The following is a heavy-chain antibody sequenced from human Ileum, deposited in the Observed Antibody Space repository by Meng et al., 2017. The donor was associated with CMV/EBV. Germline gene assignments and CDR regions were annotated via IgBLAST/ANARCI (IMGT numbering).Heavy chain of an antibody. D-gene: IGHD3-22*01. Sequence: QLQLQESGTGLVKPSATLSLPCTVSGDSISSGNNYWGWIRQPPGRRLEWIGSIYYTGSTYYSPSFKSRATISVDTSKNQFSLKLSSVTAADTAFYYCVRFPYNNSGYYLVYWGQGTLVTVSS. CDR1: GDSISSGNNY. V-gene: IGHV4-39*07. CDR3: VRFPYNNSGYYLVY. CDR2: IYYTGST. J-gene: IGHJ4*02.